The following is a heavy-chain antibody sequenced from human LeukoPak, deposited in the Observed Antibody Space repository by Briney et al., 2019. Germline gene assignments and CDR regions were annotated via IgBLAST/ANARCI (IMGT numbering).Heavy chain of an antibody. V-gene: IGHV3-23*01. Sequence: GGSLRLSCAASGFTFSSYGMSWVRQAPGKGLEWVSAISGSGDSTYYADSVKGQFTISRDNSKNTLYLQMNSLRAEDTALYYCAKLDGSGSSTDYWGQGTLVTVSS. CDR1: GFTFSSYG. D-gene: IGHD3-10*01. CDR2: ISGSGDST. J-gene: IGHJ4*02. CDR3: AKLDGSGSSTDY.